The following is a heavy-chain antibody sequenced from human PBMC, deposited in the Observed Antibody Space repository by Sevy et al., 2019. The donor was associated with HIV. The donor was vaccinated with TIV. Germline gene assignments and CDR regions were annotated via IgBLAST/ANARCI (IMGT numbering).Heavy chain of an antibody. J-gene: IGHJ5*02. Sequence: ASVKVSCKASGGTFSSYAISWVRQAPGQGLEWMGGIIPIFGTANYAQKFQGRVTITADESTSTAYMELSSLRSEDTAVYYCARGACSSTSCYNWFDPSGQGTMVTVSS. D-gene: IGHD2-2*01. CDR3: ARGACSSTSCYNWFDP. CDR1: GGTFSSYA. V-gene: IGHV1-69*13. CDR2: IIPIFGTA.